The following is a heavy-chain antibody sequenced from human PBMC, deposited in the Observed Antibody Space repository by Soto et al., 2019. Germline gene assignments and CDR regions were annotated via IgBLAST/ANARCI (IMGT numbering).Heavy chain of an antibody. CDR3: AKDRLGDYYYYGMDV. CDR2: IGDRGTTT. V-gene: IGHV3-23*01. CDR1: GFTFNRYA. Sequence: EVQLLQSGGGLVQPGGSLRLSCVGSGFTFNRYAMIWVRQTPGKGLEWVSGIGDRGTTTYYADSVKGRFTISRDNSGNTLFLQMNSLRAEDTAVYYCAKDRLGDYYYYGMDVWGQGTTVTVS. J-gene: IGHJ6*02. D-gene: IGHD4-17*01.